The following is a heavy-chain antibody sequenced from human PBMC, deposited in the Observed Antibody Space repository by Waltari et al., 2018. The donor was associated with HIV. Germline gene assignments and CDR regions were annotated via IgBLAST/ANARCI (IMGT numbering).Heavy chain of an antibody. V-gene: IGHV4-34*01. D-gene: IGHD3-10*01. CDR3: ARAREIQTSEVLFYYYYYYMDI. CDR2: ADHRGNT. CDR1: GDSLNRYY. Sequence: QLHQWGAGLLRPSETLSLTCAVYGDSLNRYYWSWIRQSPTRGLEWIGEADHRGNTHYAPSLQSRVTISVDASKNQFSLSLASVTAADQGVYFCARAREIQTSEVLFYYYYYYMDIWGSGTTVTVS. J-gene: IGHJ6*03.